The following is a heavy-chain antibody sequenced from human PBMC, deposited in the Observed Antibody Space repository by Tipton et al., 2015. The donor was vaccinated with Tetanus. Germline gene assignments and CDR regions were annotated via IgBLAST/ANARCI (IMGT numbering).Heavy chain of an antibody. CDR3: ARESWNRDAFDI. CDR2: IIHNGTT. CDR1: GGSFTGYF. Sequence: TLSLTCNIYGGSFTGYFWSWIRQPPGKGLEWIGDIIHNGTTNFNPSLKSRVIISIDTSKREFSLNLNSVTAADTAVYYCARESWNRDAFDIWGQGTMVTVSS. D-gene: IGHD1-1*01. J-gene: IGHJ3*02. V-gene: IGHV4-34*12.